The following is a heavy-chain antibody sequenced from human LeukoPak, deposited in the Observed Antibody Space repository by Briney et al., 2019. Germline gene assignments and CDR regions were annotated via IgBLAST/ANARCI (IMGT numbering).Heavy chain of an antibody. J-gene: IGHJ6*02. Sequence: SETLSLTCTVSGGSISSSSYYWGWIRQPPGKGLEWIGSIYYSGSTYYNPSLKSRVTISVDTSKNQFSLKLSSVTAADTAVYYCARLAGYCSSTSCYTGGYYYYYGMDVWGQGTTVTVSS. D-gene: IGHD2-2*02. CDR3: ARLAGYCSSTSCYTGGYYYYYGMDV. CDR1: GGSISSSSYY. V-gene: IGHV4-39*01. CDR2: IYYSGST.